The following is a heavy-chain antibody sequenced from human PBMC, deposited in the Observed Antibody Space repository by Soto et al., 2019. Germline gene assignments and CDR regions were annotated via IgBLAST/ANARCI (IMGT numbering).Heavy chain of an antibody. CDR3: ARALSGYDFDYYYYMDV. CDR2: IYYSGST. J-gene: IGHJ6*03. V-gene: IGHV4-59*08. Sequence: SETLSLTCTVSGGSISSYYWSWIRQPPGKGLEWIGYIYYSGSTNYNASLKSRVTISVDTSKNQFSLKLSSVTAADTAVYYCARALSGYDFDYYYYMDVWGQGTTVTVSS. D-gene: IGHD5-12*01. CDR1: GGSISSYY.